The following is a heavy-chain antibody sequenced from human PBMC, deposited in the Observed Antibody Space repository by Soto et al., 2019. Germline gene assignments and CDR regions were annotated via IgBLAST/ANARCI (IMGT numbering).Heavy chain of an antibody. V-gene: IGHV4-61*08. CDR3: ARESYYGSGATVVGY. J-gene: IGHJ4*02. CDR2: IYYSGTT. D-gene: IGHD3-10*01. Sequence: PSETLSLTCTVSGGSISSGGYYWNWIRQHPGKGLEWIGYIYYSGTTSYNPSLNSRVTISVDTSKNQFSLKLNSVTAADTAVYYCARESYYGSGATVVGYWGLGTLVTVSS. CDR1: GGSISSGGYY.